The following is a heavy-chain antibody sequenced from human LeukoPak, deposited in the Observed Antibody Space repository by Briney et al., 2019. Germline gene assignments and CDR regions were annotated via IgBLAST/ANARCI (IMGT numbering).Heavy chain of an antibody. CDR1: GFTFSSYS. D-gene: IGHD3-9*01. CDR3: ARDHYDILTGPIYGMDV. V-gene: IGHV3-48*01. Sequence: GGSLRLSCAASGFTFSSYSMNWVRQAPGKGLEWVSYISRSSSTTYYADSVKGRFTISRDNAKNSLNLQMNSLRAEDTAVYYCARDHYDILTGPIYGMDVWGQGTTVTVSS. J-gene: IGHJ6*02. CDR2: ISRSSSTT.